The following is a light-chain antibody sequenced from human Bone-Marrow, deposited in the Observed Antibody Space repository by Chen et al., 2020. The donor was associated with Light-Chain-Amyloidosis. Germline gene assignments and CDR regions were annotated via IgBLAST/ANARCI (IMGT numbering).Light chain of an antibody. V-gene: IGLV2-8*01. Sequence: QAALTQPPSASGSLGQSVTISCTGTSSDVGGYNYVSWYQHHPGKAPKLMISEVSKRPSGVPDRFSGSKSGNTASLTVSGLQPDDEADYYCSSYGGRTNLVFGGGTKLTVL. J-gene: IGLJ2*01. CDR2: EVS. CDR1: SSDVGGYNY. CDR3: SSYGGRTNLV.